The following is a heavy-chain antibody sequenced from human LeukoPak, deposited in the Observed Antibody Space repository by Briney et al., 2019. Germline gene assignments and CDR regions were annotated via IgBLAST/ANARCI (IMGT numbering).Heavy chain of an antibody. D-gene: IGHD6-13*01. CDR3: ARDTYSRLDF. CDR1: GFTFSVYS. CDR2: ISGSSSTI. V-gene: IGHV3-48*01. J-gene: IGHJ4*02. Sequence: GGSLRLSCAASGFTFSVYSVTWVRQAPGKGLEWVSYISGSSSTIYYADSVKGRFTISRDNAKNSLCLQMNSLRAEDTAVYYCARDTYSRLDFWGQGTLVTVSS.